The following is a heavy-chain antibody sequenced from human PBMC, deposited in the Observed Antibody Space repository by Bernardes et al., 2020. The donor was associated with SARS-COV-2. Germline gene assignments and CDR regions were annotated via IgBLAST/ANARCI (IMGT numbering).Heavy chain of an antibody. CDR3: AKDRGVDYGDYPNY. Sequence: GGSLRLSCAASGFTFSSYGMNWVRQAPGKGLEWVAAISYDGSNKYYADSVKGRFTISRDNSKNTLYLQMNSLRAEDTAVYYCAKDRGVDYGDYPNYWGQGTLVTVSS. D-gene: IGHD4-17*01. J-gene: IGHJ4*02. CDR1: GFTFSSYG. CDR2: ISYDGSNK. V-gene: IGHV3-30*18.